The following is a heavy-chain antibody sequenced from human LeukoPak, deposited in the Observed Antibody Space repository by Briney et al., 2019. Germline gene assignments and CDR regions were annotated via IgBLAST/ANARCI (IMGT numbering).Heavy chain of an antibody. CDR2: INHSGST. D-gene: IGHD3-22*01. CDR1: GGSFSGYY. V-gene: IGHV4-34*01. J-gene: IGHJ4*02. Sequence: PSETLSLTCAVYGGSFSGYYWSWIRQPPGKGLEWIGEINHSGSTNYNPSLKSRVTISVDTSKNQFSLKLSSVTAADTAVYYCARGRHYYDSSGYYYAGYFDYWGQGTQVTVSS. CDR3: ARGRHYYDSSGYYYAGYFDY.